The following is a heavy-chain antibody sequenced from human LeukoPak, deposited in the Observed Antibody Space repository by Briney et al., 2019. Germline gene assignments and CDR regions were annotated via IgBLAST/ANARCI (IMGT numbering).Heavy chain of an antibody. CDR3: ARDIGSWRAFDY. V-gene: IGHV3-66*01. D-gene: IGHD6-13*01. J-gene: IGHJ4*02. CDR2: IYSGGST. CDR1: GFTFSSYG. Sequence: GGSLRLSCAASGFTFSSYGMHWVRQAPGKGLEWVSVIYSGGSTYYADSVKGRFTISRDNSKNTLYLQLNSLRAEDTAVYYCARDIGSWRAFDYWGQGTLVTVSS.